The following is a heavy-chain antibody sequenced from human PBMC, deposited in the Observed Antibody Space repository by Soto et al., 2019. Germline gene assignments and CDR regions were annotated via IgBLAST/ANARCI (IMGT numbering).Heavy chain of an antibody. D-gene: IGHD3-3*01. Sequence: PGGSLRLSCAASGVTFSGSAMDWVRQASGEGLEWVGRIRSKANSYATAYAASVKGRFTISRDDSRNTAYLQMNSLKTEDTAVYYCTRLWIFGVDPYAFDIWGQGTMVTVSS. J-gene: IGHJ3*02. V-gene: IGHV3-73*01. CDR2: IRSKANSYAT. CDR1: GVTFSGSA. CDR3: TRLWIFGVDPYAFDI.